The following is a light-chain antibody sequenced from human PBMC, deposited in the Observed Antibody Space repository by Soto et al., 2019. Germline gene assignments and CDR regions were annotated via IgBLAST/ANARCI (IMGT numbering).Light chain of an antibody. CDR3: QQSFYAPPT. V-gene: IGKV1-39*01. Sequence: DIPVTQSPSSLSASVGDRVTITCRASQNIRTYLSWYHQKPGKAPKLLIYEASELQGGVPSRFSGSGYGTDFTLTITSLQPEDFATYYCQQSFYAPPTFGQGTKVEIK. CDR2: EAS. J-gene: IGKJ1*01. CDR1: QNIRTY.